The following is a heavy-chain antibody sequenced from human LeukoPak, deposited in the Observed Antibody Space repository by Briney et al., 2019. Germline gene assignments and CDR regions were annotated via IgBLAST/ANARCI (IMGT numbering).Heavy chain of an antibody. D-gene: IGHD3-22*01. CDR2: ISGGGGST. Sequence: GGSLRLSCAASGFTFSSYAMSWVRQAPGKGLEWVSTISGGGGSTYYSDSVKGRFTISRDNSKNTLYLQMNSLRAEDTAIYFCAKENWGYNWKYDSSGSGINYWGQGTLVTFSS. J-gene: IGHJ4*02. CDR3: AKENWGYNWKYDSSGSGINY. V-gene: IGHV3-23*01. CDR1: GFTFSSYA.